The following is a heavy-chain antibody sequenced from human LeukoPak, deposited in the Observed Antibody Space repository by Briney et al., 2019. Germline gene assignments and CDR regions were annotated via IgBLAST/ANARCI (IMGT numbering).Heavy chain of an antibody. CDR2: ITGDGTTT. CDR3: AKMQGYFGY. CDR1: GLTFSSYG. V-gene: IGHV3-23*01. Sequence: PGGSLRLSCEASGLTFSSYGMSWVRQAPGKGLQWVSAITGDGTTTYYADSVKGRFTISRDNSKNMLYLQMSSLRAEDTAVYYCAKMQGYFGYWGQGTLVPVSS. J-gene: IGHJ4*02.